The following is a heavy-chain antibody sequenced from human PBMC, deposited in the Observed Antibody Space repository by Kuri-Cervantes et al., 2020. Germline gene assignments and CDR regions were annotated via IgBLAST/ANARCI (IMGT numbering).Heavy chain of an antibody. CDR2: MNPNSGNT. Sequence: ASVKVSCKASGYTFTSYDINWVRQATGQGLEWMGWMNPNSGNTGYAQKFQGRVTMTRNTSISTAYMELSSLRSEDTAVYYCARVRYSYGYGFGFGFDYWGQGTLVTVSS. D-gene: IGHD5-18*01. J-gene: IGHJ4*02. CDR3: ARVRYSYGYGFGFGFDY. V-gene: IGHV1-8*02. CDR1: GYTFTSYD.